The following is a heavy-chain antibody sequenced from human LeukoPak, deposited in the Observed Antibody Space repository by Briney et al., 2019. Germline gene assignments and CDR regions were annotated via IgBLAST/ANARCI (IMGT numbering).Heavy chain of an antibody. CDR1: TVSGSSGNW. CDR2: VHKTGKT. Sequence: PSETLSLTCALSTVSGSSGNWWSWVRQPPGKGLEWIGEVHKTGKTNYNPSLKTRVTISIDASKNQLSLELTSVTAADAAVYYCARGLLGAPTPGAYWGQGTRVTVSS. CDR3: ARGLLGAPTPGAY. V-gene: IGHV4-4*02. J-gene: IGHJ4*02. D-gene: IGHD7-27*01.